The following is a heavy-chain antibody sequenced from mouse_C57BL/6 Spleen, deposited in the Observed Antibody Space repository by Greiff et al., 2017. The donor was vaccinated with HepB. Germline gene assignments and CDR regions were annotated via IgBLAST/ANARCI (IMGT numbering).Heavy chain of an antibody. CDR3: ARGGGTGFAY. D-gene: IGHD3-3*01. Sequence: QVQLKESGPELVKPGASVKISCKASGYSFTSYYIHWVKQRPGQGLEWIGWIYPGSGNTKYNEKFKGKATLTADTSSSTAYMQLSSLTSEDSAVYYCARGGGTGFAYWGQGTLVTVSA. CDR1: GYSFTSYY. J-gene: IGHJ3*01. CDR2: IYPGSGNT. V-gene: IGHV1-66*01.